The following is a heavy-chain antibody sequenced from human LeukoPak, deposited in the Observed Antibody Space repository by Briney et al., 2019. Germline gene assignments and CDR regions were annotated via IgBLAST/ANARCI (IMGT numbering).Heavy chain of an antibody. CDR1: GGSISSSNW. CDR2: INHSGST. D-gene: IGHD6-13*01. V-gene: IGHV4-4*02. Sequence: SETLSLTCAVSGGSISSSNWWSWIRQPPGKGLEWIGEINHSGSTNYNPSLKSRVTISVDTSKNQFSLKLSSVTAADTAVYYCATQEEQLVPLDAFDIWGQGTMVTVSS. CDR3: ATQEEQLVPLDAFDI. J-gene: IGHJ3*02.